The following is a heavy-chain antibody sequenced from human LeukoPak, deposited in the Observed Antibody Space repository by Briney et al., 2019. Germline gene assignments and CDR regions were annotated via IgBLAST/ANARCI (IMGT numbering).Heavy chain of an antibody. CDR2: ISAYNGKT. J-gene: IGHJ6*03. Sequence: ASVKVSCKASGGTFSSYAISWVRQAPGQGLEWMGWISAYNGKTNYAQKLQGRVTMTTDTSTSTAHMELRSLRSDDTAMYYCARVPIPEVLWFGEEQGGYYYYYMXVWXXXTXVT. CDR3: ARVPIPEVLWFGEEQGGYYYYYMXV. V-gene: IGHV1-18*01. D-gene: IGHD3-10*01. CDR1: GGTFSSYA.